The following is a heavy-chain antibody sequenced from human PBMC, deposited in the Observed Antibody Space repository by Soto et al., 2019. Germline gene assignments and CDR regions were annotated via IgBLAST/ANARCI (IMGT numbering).Heavy chain of an antibody. D-gene: IGHD3-22*01. V-gene: IGHV1-18*04. CDR1: GFTFRSNG. CDR2: ISPYNGNT. Sequence: QVQMEQSGAEVKKPGASVKVSCKTSGFTFRSNGIAWVRQAPGQRLEWMGWISPYNGNTRYAQKFQGRATLTTDVSTTTAYMELRGLRSDDTAVYYCARGKYFYDNSGWGIFDYWGQGTLVTVSS. CDR3: ARGKYFYDNSGWGIFDY. J-gene: IGHJ4*02.